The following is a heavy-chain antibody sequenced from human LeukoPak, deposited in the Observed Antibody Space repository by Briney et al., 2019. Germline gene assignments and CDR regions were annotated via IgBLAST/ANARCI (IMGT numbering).Heavy chain of an antibody. D-gene: IGHD2-2*01. CDR3: ARYCSSTSCYGFDP. CDR2: ISSSSSYI. V-gene: IGHV3-21*01. J-gene: IGHJ5*02. CDR1: GFTFSSYS. Sequence: GGSLRLSCAASGFTFSSYSMNWVRQAPGKGLEWVSSISSSSSYIYYADSVKGRFTVSRDNAKNSLYLQMNSLRAEDTAVYYCARYCSSTSCYGFDPWGQGTLVTVSS.